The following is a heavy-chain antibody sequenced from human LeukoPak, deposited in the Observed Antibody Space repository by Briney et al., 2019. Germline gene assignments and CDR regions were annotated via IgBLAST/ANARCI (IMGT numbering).Heavy chain of an antibody. CDR1: GGTFSSYA. J-gene: IGHJ6*02. D-gene: IGHD6-19*01. Sequence: SVKVSCKASGGTFSSYAISWVRQAPGQGLEWMGGIIPIFGTANYAQKFQGRVTITADESTSTAYMELSSLRSEDTAVCYCAIYLTSGWYDYYGMDVWGQGTTVTVSS. CDR3: AIYLTSGWYDYYGMDV. V-gene: IGHV1-69*13. CDR2: IIPIFGTA.